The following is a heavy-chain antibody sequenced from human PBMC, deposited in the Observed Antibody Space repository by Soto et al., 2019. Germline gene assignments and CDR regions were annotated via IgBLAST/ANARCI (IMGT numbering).Heavy chain of an antibody. CDR3: ARVSGSYQRLGAFDI. V-gene: IGHV1-18*01. D-gene: IGHD1-26*01. CDR1: GYTFTSYG. Sequence: GASVKVSCKASGYTFTSYGISWVRQAPGQGLEWMGWISAYNGNTNYAQKLQGRVTMTTDTSTSTAYMELRSLRSDDTAAYYCARVSGSYQRLGAFDIWGQGTMVTVSS. CDR2: ISAYNGNT. J-gene: IGHJ3*02.